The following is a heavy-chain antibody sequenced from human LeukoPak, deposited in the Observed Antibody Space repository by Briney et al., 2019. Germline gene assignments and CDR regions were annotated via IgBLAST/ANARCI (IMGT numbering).Heavy chain of an antibody. D-gene: IGHD3-22*01. V-gene: IGHV3-74*01. CDR3: ARDHLTYYDSSGYPDY. CDR1: GFTFSSYW. Sequence: GGSLRLSCAASGFTFSSYWMHWVRQAPGKGLVWVSRIISDGSSTSYADSVKGRFTISRDNAKNTLYLQMNSLRAEDTAVYYCARDHLTYYDSSGYPDYWGQGTLVTVSS. CDR2: IISDGSST. J-gene: IGHJ4*02.